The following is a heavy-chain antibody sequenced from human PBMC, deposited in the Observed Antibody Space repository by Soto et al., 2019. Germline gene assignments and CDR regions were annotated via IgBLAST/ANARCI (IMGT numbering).Heavy chain of an antibody. CDR1: GGSISSGGYY. V-gene: IGHV4-61*08. CDR3: ARVNLRLIDY. Sequence: SETLSLTCAVSGGSISSGGYYWSWIRQPPGKGLEWIGYIYYSGSTNYNPSLKSRVTISVDTSKNQFSLKLSSVTAADTAVYYCARVNLRLIDYWGQGTLVTVSS. CDR2: IYYSGST. D-gene: IGHD3-9*01. J-gene: IGHJ4*02.